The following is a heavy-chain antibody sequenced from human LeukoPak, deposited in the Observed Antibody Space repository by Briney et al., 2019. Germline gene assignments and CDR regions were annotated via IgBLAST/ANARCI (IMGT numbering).Heavy chain of an antibody. D-gene: IGHD2-21*01. V-gene: IGHV3-53*01. Sequence: GGSLRLSCAASGFTVSTNYMNWVRQAPGKGLEWVSILYSGSDTYYADSVKGRFTISRDNSRNTLFLHMNSLKAEDTAIYYSERVGDHFHWFLDLWGRGTLVAVSS. CDR2: LYSGSDT. CDR1: GFTVSTNY. J-gene: IGHJ2*01. CDR3: ERVGDHFHWFLDL.